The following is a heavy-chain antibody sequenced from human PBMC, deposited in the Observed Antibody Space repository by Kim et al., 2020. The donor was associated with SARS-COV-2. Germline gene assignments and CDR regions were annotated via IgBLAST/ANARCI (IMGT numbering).Heavy chain of an antibody. V-gene: IGHV3-30*04. CDR1: GFTFSSYA. D-gene: IGHD3-16*01. Sequence: GGSLRLSCAASGFTFSSYAMHWVRQAPGKGLEWVAVISYDGSNKYYADSVKGRFTISRDTSKNTLYLQMNSLRAVDTAVYYCARDRAPLFWGYFDYWGQGTLVTVSS. J-gene: IGHJ4*02. CDR2: ISYDGSNK. CDR3: ARDRAPLFWGYFDY.